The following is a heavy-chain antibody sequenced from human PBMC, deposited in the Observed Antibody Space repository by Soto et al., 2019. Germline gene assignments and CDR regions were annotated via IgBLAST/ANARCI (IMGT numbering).Heavy chain of an antibody. CDR1: GGSISSYY. J-gene: IGHJ3*02. V-gene: IGHV4-4*07. Sequence: LSLTCTVSGGSISSYYWSWIRQPAGKGLEWIGRIYTSGSTNYNPSLKSRVTMSVDTSKNQFSLKLSSVTAADTAVYYCARDQPMKYYDILTGLDAFDIWGQGTMVTVSS. CDR3: ARDQPMKYYDILTGLDAFDI. CDR2: IYTSGST. D-gene: IGHD3-9*01.